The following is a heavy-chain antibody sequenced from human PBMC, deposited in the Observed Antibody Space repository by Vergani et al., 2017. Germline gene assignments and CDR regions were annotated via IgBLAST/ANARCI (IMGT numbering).Heavy chain of an antibody. J-gene: IGHJ4*03. D-gene: IGHD3-16*01. V-gene: IGHV1-69*09. CDR1: GGNFGSFG. CDR2: SVPILDIT. CDR3: ARDRTETTDDYVDV. Sequence: VQLVQSGAEMKKPGSSVKVSCKSSGGNFGSFGFSWVRQAPGQGLEWMGMSVPILDITNYAQMFMGRVSITADKSTGTLYLDLSDLRSADTAMYYCARDRTETTDDYVDVWGQGTLVSVSS.